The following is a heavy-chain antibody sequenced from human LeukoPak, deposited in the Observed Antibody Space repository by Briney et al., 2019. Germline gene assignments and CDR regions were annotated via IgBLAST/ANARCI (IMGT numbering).Heavy chain of an antibody. J-gene: IGHJ4*02. CDR2: VYPRDSDT. Sequence: GESLNISCKGSGYSFTNYWIGWVRQIPGKGLEWMGIVYPRDSDTRYSPSFQGQVTISADKSISTAYLQWGSLRASDTAMYYCARLSSGGSCSTISCYALRHWGQGTLVTVSS. CDR1: GYSFTNYW. D-gene: IGHD2-2*01. CDR3: ARLSSGGSCSTISCYALRH. V-gene: IGHV5-51*01.